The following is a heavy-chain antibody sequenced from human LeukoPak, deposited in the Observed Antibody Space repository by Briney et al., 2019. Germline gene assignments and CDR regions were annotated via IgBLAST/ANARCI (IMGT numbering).Heavy chain of an antibody. CDR3: ARGGAVVTPLSDFDY. CDR2: ISSSGSTI. V-gene: IGHV3-48*03. CDR1: GFTFSSYE. D-gene: IGHD4-23*01. Sequence: GGSLRLSCAASGFTFSSYEMNWVRQAPGKGLEWVSYISSSGSTIYYADSVKGRFTISRDNAKNSLYLQMNSLRAEDTAVYYCARGGAVVTPLSDFDYWGQGTLVTVSS. J-gene: IGHJ4*02.